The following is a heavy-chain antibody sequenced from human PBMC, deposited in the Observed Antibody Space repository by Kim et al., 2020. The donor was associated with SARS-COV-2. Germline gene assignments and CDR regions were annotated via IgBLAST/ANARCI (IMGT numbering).Heavy chain of an antibody. J-gene: IGHJ6*01. D-gene: IGHD2-15*01. CDR2: IYYSGST. CDR1: GGSISSYY. CDR3: ARDLGAVVIRAAAPYGMDV. V-gene: IGHV4-59*01. Sequence: SETLSLTCTVSGGSISSYYWSWIRQPPGKGLEWIGYIYYSGSTNYNPSLKSRVTISVDTSKNQFSLKLSSVTAADTAVYYSARDLGAVVIRAAAPYGMDV.